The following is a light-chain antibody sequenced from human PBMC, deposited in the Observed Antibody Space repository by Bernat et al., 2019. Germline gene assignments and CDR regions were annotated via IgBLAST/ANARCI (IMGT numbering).Light chain of an antibody. Sequence: EIVLTQSPATLSLPPGDRATLSCRASRSVGNDLTWYQHRRGQAPRLLIYDAPNRATGIPARFTGGVSGTDLTITISSLEPEDFAVYYCQQRTNWPITFGQGTRLEIK. V-gene: IGKV3-11*01. CDR3: QQRTNWPIT. CDR2: DAP. J-gene: IGKJ5*01. CDR1: RSVGND.